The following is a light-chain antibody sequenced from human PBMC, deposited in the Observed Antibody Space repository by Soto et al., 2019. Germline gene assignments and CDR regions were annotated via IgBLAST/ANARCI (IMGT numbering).Light chain of an antibody. Sequence: QSVLTQPASVSGSPGQSITISCTGTSSDVGSYSLVSWYQQHPGKAPKLMIYEGSKRPSGVSNRFSGSKSGNTASLTISGLQAEDEADYYCCSYAGGSTPVVLGGGTKLTVL. CDR1: SSDVGSYSL. J-gene: IGLJ2*01. V-gene: IGLV2-23*01. CDR3: CSYAGGSTPVV. CDR2: EGS.